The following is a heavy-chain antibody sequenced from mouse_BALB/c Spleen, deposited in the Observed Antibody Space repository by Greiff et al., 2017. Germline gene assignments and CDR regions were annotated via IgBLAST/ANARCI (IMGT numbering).Heavy chain of an antibody. CDR1: GFSLTSYG. Sequence: QVQLKESGPDLVAPSQCLSITCTASGFSLTSYGVHWVRQPPGKGLEWLVVIWSDGSTTYNSALKSRLSISKDNSKSQVFLKMNSLQTDDTAMYCCARHSDYDYYAMDYWGQGTSVTVSS. V-gene: IGHV2-6-2*01. J-gene: IGHJ4*01. CDR3: ARHSDYDYYAMDY. D-gene: IGHD2-4*01. CDR2: IWSDGST.